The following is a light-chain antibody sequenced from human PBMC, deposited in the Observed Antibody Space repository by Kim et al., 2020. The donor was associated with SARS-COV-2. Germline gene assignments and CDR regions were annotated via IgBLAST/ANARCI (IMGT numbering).Light chain of an antibody. Sequence: QPVLTQSPSASASLGASVKLTCTLSSGHGSYAIAWHQQQPEKGPRYLMQVNSDGSHSEGDGIPDRFSGSSSGAERYLTISSLQSEDEADYYCQTCGTGNWVFGGGTQLTFL. CDR3: QTCGTGNWV. CDR1: SGHGSYA. CDR2: VNSDGSH. V-gene: IGLV4-69*02. J-gene: IGLJ3*02.